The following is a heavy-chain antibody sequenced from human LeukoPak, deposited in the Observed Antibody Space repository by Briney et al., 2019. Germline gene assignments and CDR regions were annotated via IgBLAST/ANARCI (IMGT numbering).Heavy chain of an antibody. Sequence: GASVKVSCKASGHTFTSYDINWVRQATGQGLEWMGWMNPNSGNTGYAQKFQGRVTMTRNTSISTAYMELSSLRSEDTAVYYCARSRDGYNLVDYWGQGTLVTVSS. V-gene: IGHV1-8*01. CDR2: MNPNSGNT. D-gene: IGHD5-12*01. CDR1: GHTFTSYD. CDR3: ARSRDGYNLVDY. J-gene: IGHJ4*02.